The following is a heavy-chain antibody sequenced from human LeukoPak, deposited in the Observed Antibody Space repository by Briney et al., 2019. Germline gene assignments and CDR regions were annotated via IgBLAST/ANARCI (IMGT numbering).Heavy chain of an antibody. Sequence: SSETLSLTCAVYGGSFSGYYWSWIRQPPGKGLEWIGEINHSGSTNYNPSLKSRVTISVDTSKNQFSLKLSSVTAADTAVYYCARGRFPRLPWDYWGQGTLATVSS. CDR3: ARGRFPRLPWDY. V-gene: IGHV4-34*01. D-gene: IGHD4-11*01. CDR1: GGSFSGYY. CDR2: INHSGST. J-gene: IGHJ4*02.